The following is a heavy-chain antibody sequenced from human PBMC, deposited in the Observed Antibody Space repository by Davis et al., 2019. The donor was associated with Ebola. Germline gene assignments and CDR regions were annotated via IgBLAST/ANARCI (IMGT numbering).Heavy chain of an antibody. Sequence: PGGSLRLSCAASGFTFSDYYMSWIRQAPGKGLEWVSYISNGGSMIYDADSVKGRFTISRDNARNTLYLQMTSLRAEDTALYYCAPTDTSGNEAFDLWGRGTMVTVSS. CDR3: APTDTSGNEAFDL. CDR1: GFTFSDYY. V-gene: IGHV3-11*04. D-gene: IGHD4-23*01. CDR2: ISNGGSMI. J-gene: IGHJ3*01.